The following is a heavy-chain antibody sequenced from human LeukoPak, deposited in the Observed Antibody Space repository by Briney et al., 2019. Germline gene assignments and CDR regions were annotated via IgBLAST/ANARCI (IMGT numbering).Heavy chain of an antibody. Sequence: PGRSLRLSCAASGFIFNDYTLHWVRLLPGKGLEWVSGIGWHGGAIGYADSVKGRFTISRDNAKNSLYLQMNSLTAEDTALYYCAKDRSMSSSYGDAFDIWGQGTVVTVSS. J-gene: IGHJ3*02. CDR3: AKDRSMSSSYGDAFDI. D-gene: IGHD6-6*01. CDR2: IGWHGGAI. CDR1: GFIFNDYT. V-gene: IGHV3-9*01.